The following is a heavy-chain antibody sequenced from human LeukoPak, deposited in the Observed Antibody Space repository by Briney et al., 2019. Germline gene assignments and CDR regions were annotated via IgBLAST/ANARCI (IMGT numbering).Heavy chain of an antibody. Sequence: SETLSLTCTVSGGSISSGDYYWSWIRQPPGKGLEWIGYIYHSGSTYYNPSLKSRVTISVDTSKNQFSLKLSSVTAADTAVYYCARTAMVTFDYWGQGTLVTVSS. CDR1: GGSISSGDYY. V-gene: IGHV4-30-4*08. CDR3: ARTAMVTFDY. D-gene: IGHD5-18*01. J-gene: IGHJ4*02. CDR2: IYHSGST.